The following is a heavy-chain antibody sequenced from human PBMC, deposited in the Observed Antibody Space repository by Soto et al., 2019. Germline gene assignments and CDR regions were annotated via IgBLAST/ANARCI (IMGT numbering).Heavy chain of an antibody. CDR1: GGSISSYY. CDR3: ARMGLHLGELSRNWFDP. D-gene: IGHD3-16*02. CDR2: IYYSGST. Sequence: SETLSLTCTVSGGSISSYYWSWIRQPPGKGLEWIGYIYYSGSTNYNPSLKSRVTISLDTSNNQFSLKLSSVTAADTAVYYCARMGLHLGELSRNWFDPWGQGTLVTVSS. J-gene: IGHJ5*02. V-gene: IGHV4-59*12.